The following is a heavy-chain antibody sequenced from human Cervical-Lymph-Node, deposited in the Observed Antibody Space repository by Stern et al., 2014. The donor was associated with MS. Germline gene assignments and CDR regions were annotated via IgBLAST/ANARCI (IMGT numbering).Heavy chain of an antibody. Sequence: QVQLQESGPGLVKPSETLSLTCTVSGGSVSSGSYYWSWIRQPPGKGLEWIGYIDHSGSTNYNPSLKSRVTISADMSKNQFSLKLSSVTAADTAVYYCAREQNHFYYGMDVWGQGTTVTVSS. CDR3: AREQNHFYYGMDV. V-gene: IGHV4-61*01. CDR2: IDHSGST. J-gene: IGHJ6*02. CDR1: GGSVSSGSYY.